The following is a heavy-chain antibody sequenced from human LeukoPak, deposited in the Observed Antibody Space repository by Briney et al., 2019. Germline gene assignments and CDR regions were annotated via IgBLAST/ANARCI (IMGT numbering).Heavy chain of an antibody. CDR2: IYPGDPDT. J-gene: IGHJ4*02. CDR3: ARGKIQLWPRVNY. D-gene: IGHD1-1*01. V-gene: IGHV5-51*01. Sequence: GESLKISCKGSGYSFTSYWIGWVRQMPGKGLEWMGIIYPGDPDTRYSPSFQGQVTISADKSISTAYLQWSSLKASDTAMYYCARGKIQLWPRVNYWGQGTLVTVSS. CDR1: GYSFTSYW.